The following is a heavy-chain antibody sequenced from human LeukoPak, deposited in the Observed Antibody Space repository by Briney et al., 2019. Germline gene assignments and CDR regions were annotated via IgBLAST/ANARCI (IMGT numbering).Heavy chain of an antibody. CDR1: GYTFTSYD. D-gene: IGHD3-22*01. CDR3: ARGRRLFFDFDY. CDR2: MSPNSGNT. Sequence: GASVKASCKASGYTFTSYDINWVRQATGQGPEWMGWMSPNSGNTGYAQKFQGRVTITADESTSTAYMELSSLRSEDTAVYYCARGRRLFFDFDYWGQGTLVTVSS. J-gene: IGHJ4*02. V-gene: IGHV1-8*01.